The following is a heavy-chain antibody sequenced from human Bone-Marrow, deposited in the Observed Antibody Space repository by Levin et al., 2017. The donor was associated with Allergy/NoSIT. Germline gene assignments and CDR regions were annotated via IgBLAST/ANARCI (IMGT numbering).Heavy chain of an antibody. CDR2: VSDDGNND. J-gene: IGHJ4*02. Sequence: AGGSLRLSCAASGFTFSRFGMHWLRQAPGKGLEWVAVVSDDGNNDYYGESVEGRFTISRDNSKNTLWLQLNSLGPEDTAVYYCAKDVTQWVAYFDIWGQGTLVTVSS. V-gene: IGHV3-30*18. CDR3: AKDVTQWVAYFDI. CDR1: GFTFSRFG. D-gene: IGHD6-19*01.